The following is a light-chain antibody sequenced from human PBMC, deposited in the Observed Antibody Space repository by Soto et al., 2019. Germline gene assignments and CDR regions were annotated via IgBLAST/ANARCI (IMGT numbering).Light chain of an antibody. Sequence: QSALTQPASVSGSLGRSITISCTGTSSEIGGYNYVSWYQQYPGKAPRLMIFEVSNRASAFSNRFSGFKFGNTASLTISGLQAEDEADYYCSSYTNTNTLVFGGGTKLTVL. CDR2: EVS. CDR1: SSEIGGYNY. V-gene: IGLV2-14*01. CDR3: SSYTNTNTLV. J-gene: IGLJ2*01.